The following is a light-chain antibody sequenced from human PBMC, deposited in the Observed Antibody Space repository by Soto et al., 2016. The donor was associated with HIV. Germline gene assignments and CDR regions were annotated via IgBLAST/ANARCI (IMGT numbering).Light chain of an antibody. V-gene: IGKV1-5*03. CDR2: KAS. Sequence: DIQMTQSPSTLSASVGDRVTITCRASQSINSWLAWYQQKAGKAPKLLIYKASSLESGVPSRFSGSGSGTDFTLTISSLQPEDFATYYCQQSYSTLITFGQGTRLEIK. CDR3: QQSYSTLIT. CDR1: QSINSW. J-gene: IGKJ5*01.